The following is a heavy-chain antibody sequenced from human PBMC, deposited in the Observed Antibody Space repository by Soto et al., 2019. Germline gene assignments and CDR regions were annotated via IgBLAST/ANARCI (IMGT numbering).Heavy chain of an antibody. CDR2: IKQDGSDK. V-gene: IGHV3-7*03. CDR3: ARDYGSGSYVGY. D-gene: IGHD3-10*01. Sequence: HPGGSLRLSCAASGFPFNRYWMTWVRQAPGKGLEWVASIKQDGSDKYYVDPVKGRFTISRDNAKNSLYLQMNSLRADDTAVYYCARDYGSGSYVGYWGPGTLVTVSS. CDR1: GFPFNRYW. J-gene: IGHJ4*02.